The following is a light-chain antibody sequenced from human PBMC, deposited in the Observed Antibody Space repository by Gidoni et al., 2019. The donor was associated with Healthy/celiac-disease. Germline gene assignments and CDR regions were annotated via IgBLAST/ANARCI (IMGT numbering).Light chain of an antibody. CDR1: QSVSSY. V-gene: IGKV3-11*01. CDR2: DAS. Sequence: EIVLTQSPATLSLSPGERATLSCRASQSVSSYLAWYQQKPGQAPRLLIYDASNRATGIPARFSGSGSGTDFTLTISSLEPEDFAVYYCQQRSTSGSTFGQGTKVEIK. CDR3: QQRSTSGST. J-gene: IGKJ1*01.